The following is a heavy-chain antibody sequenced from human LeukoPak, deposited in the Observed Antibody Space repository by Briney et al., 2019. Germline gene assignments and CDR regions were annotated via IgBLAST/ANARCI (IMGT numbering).Heavy chain of an antibody. Sequence: SETLSLTCTVSSGSISSSSYYWGWIRQPPGKGLEWIGSIYYSGSAFYNPSLRSRVTISVDTSKNQFSLKLSSVTAPDTAVYYCARHVRLFHFDYWGQGTLVTVSS. V-gene: IGHV4-39*01. J-gene: IGHJ4*02. CDR1: SGSISSSSYY. CDR3: ARHVRLFHFDY. CDR2: IYYSGSA. D-gene: IGHD2/OR15-2a*01.